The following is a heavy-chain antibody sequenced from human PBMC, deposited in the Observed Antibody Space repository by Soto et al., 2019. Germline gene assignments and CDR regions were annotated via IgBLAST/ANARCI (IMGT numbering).Heavy chain of an antibody. D-gene: IGHD6-6*01. V-gene: IGHV1-69*01. CDR2: IIPIFGSA. CDR1: GGTFSSYA. J-gene: IGHJ4*02. Sequence: QVQLVQSGAEAKKPGSSVKVSCKASGGTFSSYAISWVRQAPGQGHEWMGGIIPIFGSAHYAQPFQGRVTSTADDARSTSYMELSSMRTGDKAVYSCARGRGYRSSSDLGYGGQGPLVTVSS. CDR3: ARGRGYRSSSDLGY.